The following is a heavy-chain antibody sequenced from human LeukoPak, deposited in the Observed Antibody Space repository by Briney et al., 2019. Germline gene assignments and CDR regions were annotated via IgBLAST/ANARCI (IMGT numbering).Heavy chain of an antibody. CDR2: INHSGST. V-gene: IGHV4-34*01. Sequence: SETMSLTCAVYGGSFSGYYWSWIRQPPGKGLEWIGEINHSGSTNYNPSLKSRVTISVDTSKNQFSLKRGLVTAAATAVYYCARGPMSVYHDWGQGTLVTVSS. CDR1: GGSFSGYY. D-gene: IGHD3-10*02. J-gene: IGHJ4*02. CDR3: ARGPMSVYHD.